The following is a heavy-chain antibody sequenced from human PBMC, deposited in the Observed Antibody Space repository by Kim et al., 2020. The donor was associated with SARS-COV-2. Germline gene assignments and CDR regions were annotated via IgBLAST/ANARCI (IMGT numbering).Heavy chain of an antibody. V-gene: IGHV3-23*01. D-gene: IGHD5-18*01. J-gene: IGHJ4*02. Sequence: YADSVKGRFTISRDNSKNTLCLQMNSLRAEDTAVYFCARVTARMGYSYDYWGQGTLVTVSS. CDR3: ARVTARMGYSYDY.